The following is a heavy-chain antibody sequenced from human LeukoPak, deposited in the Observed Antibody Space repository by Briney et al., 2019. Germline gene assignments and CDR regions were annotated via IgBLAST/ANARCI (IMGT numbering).Heavy chain of an antibody. CDR1: GDTFTSSD. V-gene: IGHV1-8*03. J-gene: IGHJ5*02. Sequence: ASLRVSCEASGDTFTSSDISWVRQAPGQGLEWMGWMNPNSGYTGYAQKFQGRVTFTRKTARSTAYMELSSLRSEDTAVYYCARGCSSTSCYNWMYNWFDPWGQGTLVTVSS. D-gene: IGHD2-2*02. CDR2: MNPNSGYT. CDR3: ARGCSSTSCYNWMYNWFDP.